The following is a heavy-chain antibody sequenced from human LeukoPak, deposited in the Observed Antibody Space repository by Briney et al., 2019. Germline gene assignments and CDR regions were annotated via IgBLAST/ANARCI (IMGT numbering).Heavy chain of an antibody. CDR2: IKQDGSEK. CDR3: ASLYSSSWLPLDY. Sequence: PGGSLRLSCAASGFTFSSYWMSWVRQAPGKGLEWVANIKQDGSEKYYVDSVKGRFTISRDNAKNSLYLQMNSLRAEDTAVYYCASLYSSSWLPLDYWGRGTLVTVSS. J-gene: IGHJ4*02. D-gene: IGHD6-13*01. V-gene: IGHV3-7*01. CDR1: GFTFSSYW.